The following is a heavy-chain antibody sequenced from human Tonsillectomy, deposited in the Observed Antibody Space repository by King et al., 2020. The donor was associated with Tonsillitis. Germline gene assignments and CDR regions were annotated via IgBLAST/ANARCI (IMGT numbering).Heavy chain of an antibody. V-gene: IGHV3-30*04. J-gene: IGHJ4*02. Sequence: VQLVESGGGVVQPGRSLRLSCAASGFTFSSYAMHWVRQAPGKGLEWVAVISYDGSNKYYADSVKGRFTISRDNSKNTLYLQVNSLRAEDTAVYYCARAPWTTVTTSFEYWGQGTLVTVSS. CDR1: GFTFSSYA. CDR2: ISYDGSNK. D-gene: IGHD4-17*01. CDR3: ARAPWTTVTTSFEY.